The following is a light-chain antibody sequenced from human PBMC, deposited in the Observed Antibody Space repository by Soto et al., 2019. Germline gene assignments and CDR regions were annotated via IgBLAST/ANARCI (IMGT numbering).Light chain of an antibody. CDR2: EVS. Sequence: QSVLTQPASVSGSPGQSITISCTGTSSDVGNYNLVSWYQQHPGKAPKLMIYEVSKRPSGVSSRFSGSKSGNTASLTISGLQAEDEADYYCYSYAGGDTYYGFGTGTKVTVL. J-gene: IGLJ1*01. CDR3: YSYAGGDTYYG. V-gene: IGLV2-23*02. CDR1: SSDVGNYNL.